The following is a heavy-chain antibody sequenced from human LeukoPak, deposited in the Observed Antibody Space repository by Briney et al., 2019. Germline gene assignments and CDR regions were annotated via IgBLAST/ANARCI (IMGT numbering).Heavy chain of an antibody. Sequence: PGGSLRLSCEASGFTFGNYAMNWVRQAPGKGLEWVSTITTSDGNTYYADSVKGRFTVSRDNSKNTLFLQMNSLRAEDTAVYYCVRDDWGPGDHWGQGTLVTVSS. J-gene: IGHJ5*02. D-gene: IGHD3-16*01. CDR2: ITTSDGNT. CDR3: VRDDWGPGDH. CDR1: GFTFGNYA. V-gene: IGHV3-23*01.